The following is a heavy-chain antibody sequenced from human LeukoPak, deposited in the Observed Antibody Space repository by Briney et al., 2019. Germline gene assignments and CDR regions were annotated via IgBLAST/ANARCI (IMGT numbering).Heavy chain of an antibody. J-gene: IGHJ4*02. V-gene: IGHV1-24*01. D-gene: IGHD2-2*01. CDR3: ATSQLTGVDRSGYFDY. CDR2: FDPEDGET. Sequence: WASVKASCKVSGYTLTELSMHWVRQAPGKGLEWMGGFDPEDGETIYAQKFQGRVTMTEDTSTDTAYMELSSLRSEDTAVYYCATSQLTGVDRSGYFDYWGQGTLVTVSS. CDR1: GYTLTELS.